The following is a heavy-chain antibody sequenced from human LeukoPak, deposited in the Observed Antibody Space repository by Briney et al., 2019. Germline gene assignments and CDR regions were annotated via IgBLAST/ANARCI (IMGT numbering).Heavy chain of an antibody. J-gene: IGHJ6*03. CDR2: IYYSGST. CDR3: ARKEGVKYYYMDV. CDR1: GGSISSYY. Sequence: SETLSLTCTVSGGSISSYYWNWIRQPPGKGLEWIGYIYYSGSTYYNPSLKSRVTISVDTSKNQFSLKLSSVTAADTAVYYCARKEGVKYYYMDVWGKGTTVTVSS. D-gene: IGHD3-22*01. V-gene: IGHV4-59*12.